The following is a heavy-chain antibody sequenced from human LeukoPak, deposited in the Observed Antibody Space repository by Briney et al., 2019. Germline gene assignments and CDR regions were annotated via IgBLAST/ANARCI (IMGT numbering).Heavy chain of an antibody. D-gene: IGHD2-15*01. Sequence: PGGSLRLSCAASGFTFSSYGMHWVRQAPGKGLEWVAFIRYDGGNKDYADSVKGRFTISRDNSKNTLYLQMNSLRAEDTAVYSCAKGHCSGGSCWFFDLWGRGALVTVSS. CDR1: GFTFSSYG. V-gene: IGHV3-30*02. CDR2: IRYDGGNK. J-gene: IGHJ2*01. CDR3: AKGHCSGGSCWFFDL.